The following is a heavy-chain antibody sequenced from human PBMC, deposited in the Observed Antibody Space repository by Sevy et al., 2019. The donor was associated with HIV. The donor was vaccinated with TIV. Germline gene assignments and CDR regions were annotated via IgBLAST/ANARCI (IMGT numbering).Heavy chain of an antibody. V-gene: IGHV1-69*13. CDR3: ARGGGNGWYYFDY. CDR2: IIPILGSV. CDR1: GGIFRSYG. D-gene: IGHD6-19*01. J-gene: IGHJ4*02. Sequence: ASGKVSCKASGGIFRSYGISWVRQAPGQGLEWMGGIIPILGSVHYAQKFQGRVTITAGESTQTAYMELSSLRSGDTAEYYCARGGGNGWYYFDYWGQQTLVTVSS.